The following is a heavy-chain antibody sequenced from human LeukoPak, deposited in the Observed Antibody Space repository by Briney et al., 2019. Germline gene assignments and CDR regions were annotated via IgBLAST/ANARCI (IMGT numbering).Heavy chain of an antibody. J-gene: IGHJ3*02. CDR2: IYYSGTT. CDR1: GGSISSYY. CDR3: ARWYYYDSSGSPDAFDI. V-gene: IGHV4-59*12. D-gene: IGHD3-22*01. Sequence: PSETLSLTCTVSGGSISSYYWSWIRQPPGKGLEWIGYIYYSGTTNYNPSLKSRVTISVDTSKNQFSLKLSSVTAADTAVYYCARWYYYDSSGSPDAFDIWGQGTMVTVSS.